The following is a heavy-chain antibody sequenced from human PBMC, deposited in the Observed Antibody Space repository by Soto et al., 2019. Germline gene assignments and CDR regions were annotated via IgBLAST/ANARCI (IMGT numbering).Heavy chain of an antibody. CDR3: ARGIPGIDAFDI. V-gene: IGHV1-18*01. J-gene: IGHJ3*02. CDR2: ISPNNGKT. D-gene: IGHD6-13*01. CDR1: GYTFTSYG. Sequence: GASVKVSCKASGYTFTSYGISWVRQAPGQGLEWMGWISPNNGKTNYAQKFQGRVTITTDRSTSTAYMELRSLRSDDTAVYYCARGIPGIDAFDIWRQGKMVTVS.